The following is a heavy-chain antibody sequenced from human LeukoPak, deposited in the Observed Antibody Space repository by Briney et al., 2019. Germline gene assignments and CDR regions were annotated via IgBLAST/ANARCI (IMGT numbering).Heavy chain of an antibody. J-gene: IGHJ6*03. Sequence: SETLSLTCAVYVGSFSGYYWRWISQPPGKGLEWIGEINHSGSTNYNPSLKSRVTISVDTSKNQYSLKLSSVTAADTAVYYCARGEETGYSSSWYDYYYYMDVWGKGTTVTISS. D-gene: IGHD6-13*01. V-gene: IGHV4-34*01. CDR2: INHSGST. CDR3: ARGEETGYSSSWYDYYYYMDV. CDR1: VGSFSGYY.